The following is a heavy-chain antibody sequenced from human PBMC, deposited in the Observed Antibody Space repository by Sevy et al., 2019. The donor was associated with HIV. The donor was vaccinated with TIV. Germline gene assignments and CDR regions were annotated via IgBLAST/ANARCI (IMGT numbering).Heavy chain of an antibody. CDR3: ARDHSRSYYDSWFDP. CDR2: IYYSGST. J-gene: IGHJ5*02. CDR1: GGSVSSDNYY. Sequence: SETLSLTCTVSGGSVSSDNYYWSWIRQPPGKGLEWIGNIYYSGSTNYNPSLKSRVTISVDTSKNQFSLKLSSVTAADKAVYYCARDHSRSYYDSWFDPWGQGTLVTVSS. D-gene: IGHD1-26*01. V-gene: IGHV4-61*01.